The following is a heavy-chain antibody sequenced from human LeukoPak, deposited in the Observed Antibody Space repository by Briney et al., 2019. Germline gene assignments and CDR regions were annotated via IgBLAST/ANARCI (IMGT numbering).Heavy chain of an antibody. Sequence: SVKVSCKASGGTFSSYAISWVRQAPGQGLEWMGRIIPILGIANYAQKFQGRVTITADKSTSTAYMELSSLRSEDTAVYYCARIGPGYCSGGSCYTPETPELPAQNDYWGQGTLVTVSS. CDR3: ARIGPGYCSGGSCYTPETPELPAQNDY. J-gene: IGHJ4*02. CDR2: IIPILGIA. V-gene: IGHV1-69*04. D-gene: IGHD2-15*01. CDR1: GGTFSSYA.